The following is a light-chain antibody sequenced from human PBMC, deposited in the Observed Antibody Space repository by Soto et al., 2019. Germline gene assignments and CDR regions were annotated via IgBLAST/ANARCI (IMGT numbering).Light chain of an antibody. V-gene: IGKV1-39*01. Sequence: DIQMTQSPSSLSASVGDRVTITCRASQSLNNYLNWYQQRPGKAPMLLIYGASSLQSGVPSRFSGSGSGIDFTITISSLQPEDFATYYCQQTYTTLTFGPGTKVDIK. CDR3: QQTYTTLT. CDR2: GAS. J-gene: IGKJ3*01. CDR1: QSLNNY.